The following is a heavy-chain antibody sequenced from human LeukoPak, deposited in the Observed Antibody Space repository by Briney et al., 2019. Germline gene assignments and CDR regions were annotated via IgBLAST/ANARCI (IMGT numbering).Heavy chain of an antibody. D-gene: IGHD2-21*02. Sequence: PGGSLRLSCVASGLTFSHAWMSWVRQAPGKGLEWVARIKSKFDGGNTHYAAPVKGRSTISRDDSSNTLYLQMDSLKIEDTAIYYCAIEGRAYCGGDCSEYFQHWGLGTLVSVSS. CDR3: AIEGRAYCGGDCSEYFQH. CDR2: IKSKFDGGNT. V-gene: IGHV3-15*01. J-gene: IGHJ1*01. CDR1: GLTFSHAW.